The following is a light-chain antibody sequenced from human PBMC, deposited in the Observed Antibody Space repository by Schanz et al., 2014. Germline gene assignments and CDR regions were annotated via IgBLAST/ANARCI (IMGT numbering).Light chain of an antibody. Sequence: QSVLTQPPSASGSPGQSVTFSCTGTSSDVGNYNLVSWYQQHPGKAPKLMIYEGSRRPSGVSNRFSGSKSGNTASLTISGLQAEDEADYYCCSYAGSSTWVFGGGTKVTVL. J-gene: IGLJ3*02. CDR1: SSDVGNYNL. CDR3: CSYAGSSTWV. CDR2: EGS. V-gene: IGLV2-23*01.